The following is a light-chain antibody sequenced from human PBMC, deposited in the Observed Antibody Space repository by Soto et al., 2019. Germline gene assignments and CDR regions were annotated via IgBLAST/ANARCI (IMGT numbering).Light chain of an antibody. Sequence: QSALTQPASVSGSPGQSITISCTGTSSDVGGYNYVSGYQQHPGKAPKLMIYDVSNRPSGVSNRFSGSKSGNTASLTISGLHAEDEADYYCSSYTSSSTYVFGTGTKLTVL. V-gene: IGLV2-14*01. CDR3: SSYTSSSTYV. CDR1: SSDVGGYNY. CDR2: DVS. J-gene: IGLJ1*01.